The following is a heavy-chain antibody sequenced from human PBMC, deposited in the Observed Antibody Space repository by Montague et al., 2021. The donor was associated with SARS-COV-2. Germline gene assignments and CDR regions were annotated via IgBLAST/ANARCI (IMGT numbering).Heavy chain of an antibody. CDR1: GLPFNYPC. J-gene: IGHJ3*02. V-gene: IGHV3-15*01. D-gene: IGHD2-21*01. CDR2: IKRNADGGTT. Sequence: SLRLSCAASGLPFNYPCMNWVRQAPGKGLECFCRIKRNADGGTTDYAAPVKGIFPISIDDFANTLYLQMNSLKIEDTAVYYGAVEGVTPAYLTWRPDAFHIGGQGKMGTVSS. CDR3: AVEGVTPAYLTWRPDAFHI.